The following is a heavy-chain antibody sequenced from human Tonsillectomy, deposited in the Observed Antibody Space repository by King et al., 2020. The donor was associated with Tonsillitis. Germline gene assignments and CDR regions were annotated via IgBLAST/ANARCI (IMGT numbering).Heavy chain of an antibody. CDR2: ITGDSNTI. CDR1: GFTFSGRS. J-gene: IGHJ3*01. V-gene: IGHV3-48*01. CDR3: ARDYWYGFDL. Sequence: RLVQSGGGLVQPGGSLRLSCAASGFTFSGRSINWVRQGPGKGLEWISFITGDSNTIYYADSVKGRFLISRDNAKNSLYLQMNSLRADDTAVYYCARDYWYGFDLWGQGTMVTVSS. D-gene: IGHD2-8*02.